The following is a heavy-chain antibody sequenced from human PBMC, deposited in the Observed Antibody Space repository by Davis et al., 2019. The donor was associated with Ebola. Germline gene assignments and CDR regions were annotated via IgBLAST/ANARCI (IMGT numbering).Heavy chain of an antibody. J-gene: IGHJ6*02. V-gene: IGHV3-73*01. CDR1: GFTFSGSA. CDR3: ARAIPSYYYDSSGYYSYYGMDV. CDR2: IRSKANSYAT. Sequence: PGGSLRLSCAASGFTFSGSAMHWVRQASGKGLEWVGRIRSKANSYATAYAASVKGRFTISRDDSKNTAYLQMNSLKTEDTAVYYCARAIPSYYYDSSGYYSYYGMDVWGQGTTVTVSS. D-gene: IGHD3-22*01.